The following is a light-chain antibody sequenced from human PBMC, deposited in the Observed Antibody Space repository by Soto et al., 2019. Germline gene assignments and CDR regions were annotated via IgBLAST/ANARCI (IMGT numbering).Light chain of an antibody. CDR2: GAS. CDR3: QQYRA. V-gene: IGKV3-20*01. CDR1: QSVSSSY. J-gene: IGKJ1*01. Sequence: EIVLTQSPGTLSLSPGERATLSCRASQSVSSSYLAWYQQKPGQAPRLLIYGASSRATGIPDRFSGSGSGTDFTLTISRLEPEDFEVYYCQQYRAFGQGTKVYIK.